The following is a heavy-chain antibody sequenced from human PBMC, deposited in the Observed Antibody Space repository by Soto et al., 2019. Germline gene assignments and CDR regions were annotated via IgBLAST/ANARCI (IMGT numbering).Heavy chain of an antibody. Sequence: GSLRLPCTASAFNFADYAMNWVRQVPGKGLEWVGSIRAKAHGGTTVYAASVKGRFTISRDDSKSIAYLQMNSLKTEDTALYYCTRAYDSSPLDYWGQGTRVTVSS. CDR3: TRAYDSSPLDY. V-gene: IGHV3-49*04. D-gene: IGHD3-22*01. J-gene: IGHJ4*02. CDR1: AFNFADYA. CDR2: IRAKAHGGTT.